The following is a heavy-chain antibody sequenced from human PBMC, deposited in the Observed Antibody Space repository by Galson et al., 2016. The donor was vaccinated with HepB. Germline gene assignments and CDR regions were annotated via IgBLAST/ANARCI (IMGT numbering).Heavy chain of an antibody. Sequence: QSGAEVTKPGESLRISCKGSGYSFTSYYITWVRQMPGKGLEWMGTIDPGDSYTNYSPSFQGHVTIPADKSIRTAYLQWTSLKASDNAMYYCARRTGFGARFGYWGQGHLVTGSA. J-gene: IGHJ4*02. V-gene: IGHV5-10-1*01. D-gene: IGHD3-10*01. CDR1: GYSFTSYY. CDR3: ARRTGFGARFGY. CDR2: IDPGDSYT.